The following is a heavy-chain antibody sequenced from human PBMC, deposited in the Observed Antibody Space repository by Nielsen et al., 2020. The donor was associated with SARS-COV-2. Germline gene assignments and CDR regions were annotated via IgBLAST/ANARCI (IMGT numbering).Heavy chain of an antibody. V-gene: IGHV3-30*03. CDR1: GFTFSSYG. D-gene: IGHD3-22*01. CDR3: ARVRITMIVVVDAFDI. Sequence: GESLKISCAASGFTFSSYGMHWVRQAPGKGLEWVAVISYDGSNKYYADSVKGRFTISRDNSKNTLYLQMNSLRAEDTAVYYCARVRITMIVVVDAFDIWGQGTLVTVSS. CDR2: ISYDGSNK. J-gene: IGHJ4*02.